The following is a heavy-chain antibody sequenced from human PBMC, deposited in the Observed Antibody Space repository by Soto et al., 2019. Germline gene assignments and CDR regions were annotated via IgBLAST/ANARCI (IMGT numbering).Heavy chain of an antibody. CDR3: ARGITIFGVGNYYYGMDV. J-gene: IGHJ6*02. D-gene: IGHD3-3*01. V-gene: IGHV1-69*12. CDR1: GGTFSSYA. Sequence: QVQLVQSGAEVKKPGSSVKVSCKASGGTFSSYAISWVRQAPGQGLEWMGGIIPIFGTANYAQKFQGRVTITADXXTXTXXMELSSLRSEDTAVYYCARGITIFGVGNYYYGMDVWGQGTTVTVSS. CDR2: IIPIFGTA.